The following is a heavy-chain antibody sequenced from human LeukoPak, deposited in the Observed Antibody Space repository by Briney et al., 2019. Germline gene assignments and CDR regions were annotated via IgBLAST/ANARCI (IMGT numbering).Heavy chain of an antibody. CDR3: ARDLSVIAGGRTFDI. J-gene: IGHJ3*02. D-gene: IGHD1-26*01. CDR2: IYYSGST. CDR1: GGSISSSSYY. Sequence: PSETLSLTCTVSGGSISSSSYYWGWIRQPPGKGLEWIGSIYYSGSTYYNPSLKSRVTISVDTSKNQFSLKLSSVTAADTAVYYCARDLSVIAGGRTFDIWGQGTMVTVSS. V-gene: IGHV4-39*07.